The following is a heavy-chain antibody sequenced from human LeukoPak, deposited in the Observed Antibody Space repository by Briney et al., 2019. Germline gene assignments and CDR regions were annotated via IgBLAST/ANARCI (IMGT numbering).Heavy chain of an antibody. CDR1: GSRFTTYW. CDR3: ARLGTYWSNYYFEY. CDR2: IYPGDSDT. Sequence: GESLQISCQGSGSRFTTYWIGWVRQMPGKGLECMGIIYPGDSDTRYSPSFQGQVTISAAKSINTAYLQWSSLKASDTAMYYCARLGTYWSNYYFEYWGQGTLVTVSS. V-gene: IGHV5-51*01. J-gene: IGHJ4*02. D-gene: IGHD3-10*01.